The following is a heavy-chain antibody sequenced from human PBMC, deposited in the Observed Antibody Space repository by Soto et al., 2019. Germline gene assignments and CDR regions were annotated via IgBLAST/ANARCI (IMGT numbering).Heavy chain of an antibody. D-gene: IGHD2-2*01. CDR3: AKGPAIVLVPAAMNYYYGMDV. J-gene: IGHJ6*02. CDR2: ISGSSGYI. CDR1: GFTFSSYS. V-gene: IGHV3-21*01. Sequence: GGSLRLSCAASGFTFSSYSMNWVRQAPGKGLEWVSAISGSSGYIYYADSVKGRFTISRDNSKNTLYLQMDSLRAEDTAVYYCAKGPAIVLVPAAMNYYYGMDVWGQGTTVTVSS.